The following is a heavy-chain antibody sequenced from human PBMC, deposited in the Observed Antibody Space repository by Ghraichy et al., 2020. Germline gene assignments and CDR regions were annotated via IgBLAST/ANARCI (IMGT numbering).Heavy chain of an antibody. CDR3: ARDDGALTTILNYGGNSGGPRYYGMDG. Sequence: GESLNISCAASGFTFSDYYMSWIRQAPGKGLEWVSYISSSSRYTNYADSVKGRFTISRDNAKNSLYLQMNSLRGEDTAVYYWARDDGALTTILNYGGNSGGPRYYGMDGWEQGTTLTVSP. CDR2: ISSSSRYT. CDR1: GFTFSDYY. D-gene: IGHD4-23*01. V-gene: IGHV3-11*06. J-gene: IGHJ6*01.